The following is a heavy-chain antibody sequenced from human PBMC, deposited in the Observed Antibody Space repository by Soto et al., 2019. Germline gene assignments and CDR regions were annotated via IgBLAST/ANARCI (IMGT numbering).Heavy chain of an antibody. V-gene: IGHV3-21*01. CDR2: ISSSSSYI. CDR3: ARTGMVRGVIPSYDFDY. J-gene: IGHJ4*02. D-gene: IGHD3-10*01. Sequence: GWSLRLSCAASGFTFSSYSMKWVRQAPGKGLEWVSSISSSSSYIYYADSVKGRFTISRDNAKKSLYLQMNSLRAEETAVYYCARTGMVRGVIPSYDFDYWGQGTLVPVSS. CDR1: GFTFSSYS.